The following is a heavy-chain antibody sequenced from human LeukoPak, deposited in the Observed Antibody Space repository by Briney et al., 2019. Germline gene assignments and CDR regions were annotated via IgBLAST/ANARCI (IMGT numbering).Heavy chain of an antibody. J-gene: IGHJ3*02. CDR3: AREASSGSYFVGAFDI. V-gene: IGHV1-18*01. Sequence: ASVKVSCKASGYTFTSYGISWVRQAPGQGLEWMGWISTYNGNTNYAQKFQGRVTITADESTSTAYMELSSLRSEDTAVYYCAREASSGSYFVGAFDIWGQGTMVTVSS. CDR1: GYTFTSYG. CDR2: ISTYNGNT. D-gene: IGHD1-26*01.